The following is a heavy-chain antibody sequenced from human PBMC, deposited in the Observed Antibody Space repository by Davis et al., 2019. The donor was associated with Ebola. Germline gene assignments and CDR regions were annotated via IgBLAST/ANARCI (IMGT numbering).Heavy chain of an antibody. D-gene: IGHD3-10*01. CDR2: MNPNSGNT. Sequence: AASVKVSCKASGYTFTSYAMHWVRQANGQGLEWMGWMNPNSGNTGFAQKFQGRVTMTEDTSTDTAYMELSSLRSEDTAVYYCATDQFDGSGKKRYYYGMDVWGQGTLVTVSS. CDR1: GYTFTSYA. V-gene: IGHV1-8*02. J-gene: IGHJ6*02. CDR3: ATDQFDGSGKKRYYYGMDV.